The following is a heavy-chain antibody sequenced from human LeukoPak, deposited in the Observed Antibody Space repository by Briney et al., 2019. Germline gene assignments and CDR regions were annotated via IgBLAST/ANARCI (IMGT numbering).Heavy chain of an antibody. Sequence: GGSLRLSCTASGFTFSSNWMTWVRQAPGKGLEWVSSIPASGGSTYYADSVKGRFTISRDNSKNSLYLQMNSLRAEDTAVYYCAKESSGGWYFDYWGQGTLVTVSS. V-gene: IGHV3-23*01. CDR2: IPASGGST. CDR3: AKESSGGWYFDY. CDR1: GFTFSSNW. J-gene: IGHJ4*02. D-gene: IGHD6-19*01.